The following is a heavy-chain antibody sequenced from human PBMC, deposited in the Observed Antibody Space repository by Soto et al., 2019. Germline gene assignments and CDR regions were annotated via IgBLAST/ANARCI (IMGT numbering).Heavy chain of an antibody. CDR1: GGSIGSGYYY. CDR2: IYFSGTT. V-gene: IGHV4-31*03. J-gene: IGHJ5*02. CDR3: ARRDRSGFSYWLDT. D-gene: IGHD3-22*01. Sequence: SETLSLTCTVSGGSIGSGYYYWGWIRQHPGKSLEWIGTIYFSGTTYYNPSLKSRVTISVDTSKSQFSLKLSSVTAADTAVYYCARRDRSGFSYWLDTWGQGTLVTVSS.